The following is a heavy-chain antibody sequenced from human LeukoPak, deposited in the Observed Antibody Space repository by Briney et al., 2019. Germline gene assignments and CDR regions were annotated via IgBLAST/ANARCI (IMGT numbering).Heavy chain of an antibody. V-gene: IGHV4-38-2*02. Sequence: NPSETLSLTCIVSAYSINNGYFWGWIGQPPGKGLEWIGNIYHSGNTYYNPSLESRVTISLDTPKNQFSLKLSSVTAADTAMYYCARVETEGSSWYGVHYFDYWGQGTQVTVSS. D-gene: IGHD6-13*01. CDR3: ARVETEGSSWYGVHYFDY. CDR1: AYSINNGYF. CDR2: IYHSGNT. J-gene: IGHJ4*02.